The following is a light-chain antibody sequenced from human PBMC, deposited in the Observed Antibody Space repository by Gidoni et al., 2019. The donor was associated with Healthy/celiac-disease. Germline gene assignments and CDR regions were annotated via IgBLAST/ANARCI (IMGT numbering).Light chain of an antibody. CDR3: QQYNNWPPWT. Sequence: EIVMTQSPATLSVSPGERATLSCRASQSVSSNLAWYQQNPGQAPRLLIYGASTRATGIPARFSGSGSGTEFTLTISSLQSEDFAVYYCQQYNNWPPWTFGQGTRGNQT. CDR2: GAS. CDR1: QSVSSN. V-gene: IGKV3-15*01. J-gene: IGKJ1*01.